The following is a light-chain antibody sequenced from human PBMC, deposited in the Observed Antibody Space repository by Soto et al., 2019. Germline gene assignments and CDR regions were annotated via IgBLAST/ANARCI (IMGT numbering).Light chain of an antibody. CDR3: QQDDNLPTYT. CDR2: RAS. J-gene: IGKJ2*01. Sequence: DIQMTQSPSTLSASVGDRVTITCRASQSISSWLAWYQQKPGKAPKLLIYRASNLETGVPSRFSGSGSGTDFTLIISSLQPEDFATYYCQQDDNLPTYTFGQGTKVDMK. V-gene: IGKV1-5*01. CDR1: QSISSW.